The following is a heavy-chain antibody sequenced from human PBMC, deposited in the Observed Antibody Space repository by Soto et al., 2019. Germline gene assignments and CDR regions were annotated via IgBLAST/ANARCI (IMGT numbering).Heavy chain of an antibody. D-gene: IGHD3-22*01. Sequence: QVQLVQSGAAVKKPGSSVKVSCKASGGTFSSYAISWVRQAPGQGLEWMGGIIPIFGTANYAQKFQGRVTITADESTSTAYMELSSLRSEDTAVYYCARGMSTVTMMPPAYFDYWGQGTLVTVSS. CDR1: GGTFSSYA. V-gene: IGHV1-69*12. CDR2: IIPIFGTA. CDR3: ARGMSTVTMMPPAYFDY. J-gene: IGHJ4*02.